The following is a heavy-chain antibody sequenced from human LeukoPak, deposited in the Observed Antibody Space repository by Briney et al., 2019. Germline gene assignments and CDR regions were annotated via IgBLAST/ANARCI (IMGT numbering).Heavy chain of an antibody. CDR1: GYTFTSYD. CDR3: ARVSETPAYYYTSGYYYLGY. J-gene: IGHJ4*02. Sequence: ASVKVSCKASGYTFTSYDINWGRQAPGQGLEWRGGMNPSGGNTGYAQRFQGRVTMTRDTSISTAYMELSSLRSEDTAVYYCARVSETPAYYYTSGYYYLGYWGQGTLVTVPS. CDR2: MNPSGGNT. V-gene: IGHV1-8*01. D-gene: IGHD3-22*01.